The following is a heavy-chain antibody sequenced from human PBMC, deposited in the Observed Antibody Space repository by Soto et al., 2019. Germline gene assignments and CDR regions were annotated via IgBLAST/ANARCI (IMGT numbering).Heavy chain of an antibody. J-gene: IGHJ4*02. V-gene: IGHV1-24*01. CDR3: AAGGTRWLHSPFDY. Sequence: QVHLVQSGAEVKKPGASVKVSCKVSGHTLTEFSMHWVRQAPGKGLEWMGGFDPEDGEIMYEQKFQGRVTMTEDTSTDSAYMELSSLRSEDTAVYYCAAGGTRWLHSPFDYWGQGTLVTVSS. CDR2: FDPEDGEI. D-gene: IGHD1-1*01. CDR1: GHTLTEFS.